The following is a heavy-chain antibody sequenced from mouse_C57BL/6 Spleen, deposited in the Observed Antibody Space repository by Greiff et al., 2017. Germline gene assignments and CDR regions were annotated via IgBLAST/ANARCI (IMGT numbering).Heavy chain of an antibody. CDR1: GYTFTSYW. CDR2: IYPSDSET. D-gene: IGHD4-1*01. CDR3: ARAPGAYAMDY. J-gene: IGHJ4*01. Sequence: QVQLKQPGAELVRPGSSVKLSCKASGYTFTSYWMDWVKQRPGQGLEWIGNIYPSDSETHYNQKFKDKATLTVDKSSSTAYMQRSSLTSEDSAVYYCARAPGAYAMDYWGQGTSVTVSS. V-gene: IGHV1-61*01.